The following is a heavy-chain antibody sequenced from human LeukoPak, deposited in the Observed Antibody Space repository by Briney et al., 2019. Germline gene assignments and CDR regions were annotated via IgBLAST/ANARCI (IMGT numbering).Heavy chain of an antibody. CDR1: GYTFTGYY. Sequence: ASVKVSCKASGYTFTGYYMHWVRQAPGQGLEWMGWINPNSGGTNYAQKFQGRVTMTRDTSISTAYMELSRLRSDDTAVYYYARDLDSSGYYGYWGQGTLVTVSS. J-gene: IGHJ4*02. D-gene: IGHD3-22*01. CDR2: INPNSGGT. V-gene: IGHV1-2*02. CDR3: ARDLDSSGYYGY.